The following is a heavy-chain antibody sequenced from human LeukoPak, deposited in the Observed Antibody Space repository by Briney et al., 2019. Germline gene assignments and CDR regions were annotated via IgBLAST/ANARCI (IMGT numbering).Heavy chain of an antibody. CDR1: GW. Sequence: PGGSLRLSCAASGWMHWVRQAPGKGLEWVAVISYDGSNKYYADSVKGRFTISRDNSKNTLYLQMNSLRAEDTAVYYCARWVDYDILTGYDYWGQGTLVTVSS. CDR2: ISYDGSNK. J-gene: IGHJ4*02. D-gene: IGHD3-9*01. CDR3: ARWVDYDILTGYDY. V-gene: IGHV3-30*03.